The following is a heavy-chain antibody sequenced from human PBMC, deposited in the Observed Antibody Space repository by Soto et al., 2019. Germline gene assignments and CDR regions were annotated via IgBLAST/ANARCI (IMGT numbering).Heavy chain of an antibody. CDR2: IYYSGST. D-gene: IGHD2-15*01. CDR1: GGSISSGDYY. V-gene: IGHV4-30-4*01. CDR3: ARGALHCSGGSCYSLTDAFDI. Sequence: SETLSLTCTVSGGSISSGDYYWSWIRQPPGKGLEWFGYIYYSGSTYYNPSLKSRVTISVDTSKNQFSLKLSSVTAADTAVYYCARGALHCSGGSCYSLTDAFDIWGQGTMVTVSS. J-gene: IGHJ3*02.